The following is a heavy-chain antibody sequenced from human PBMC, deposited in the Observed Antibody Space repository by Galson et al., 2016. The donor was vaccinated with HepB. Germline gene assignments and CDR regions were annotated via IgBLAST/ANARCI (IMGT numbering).Heavy chain of an antibody. CDR2: IFHSGTT. CDR1: GGSVSSYY. J-gene: IGHJ6*02. Sequence: LSHTCTVSGGSVSSYYWSWIRQPPGKGLEWCGYIFHSGTTNYNPSLKSRVTISKNTSKNQFSMELTSVTAADTAAYYFANSDSSGYTYHYYYGIDVWGPGTTVTVSS. D-gene: IGHD3-22*01. CDR3: ANSDSSGYTYHYYYGIDV. V-gene: IGHV4-59*02.